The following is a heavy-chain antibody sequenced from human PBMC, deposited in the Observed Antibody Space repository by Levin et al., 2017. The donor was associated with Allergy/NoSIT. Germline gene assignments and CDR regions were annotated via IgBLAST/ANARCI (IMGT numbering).Heavy chain of an antibody. CDR1: GGSISSYY. CDR3: ARDHGDYDNYYYGMDV. D-gene: IGHD4-17*01. Sequence: SETLSLTCTVSGGSISSYYWSWIRQPAGKGLEWIGRIYTSGSTNYNPSLKSRVTMSVDTSKNQFSLKLSSVTAADTAVYYCARDHGDYDNYYYGMDVWGQGTTVTVSS. J-gene: IGHJ6*02. CDR2: IYTSGST. V-gene: IGHV4-4*07.